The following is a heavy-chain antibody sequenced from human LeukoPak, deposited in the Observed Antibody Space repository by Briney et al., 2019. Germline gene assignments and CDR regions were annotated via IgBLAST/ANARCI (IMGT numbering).Heavy chain of an antibody. CDR1: GGSISSYY. J-gene: IGHJ5*02. V-gene: IGHV4-59*01. Sequence: PSETLSLTCTVSGGSISSYYWSWIRQPPGKGLEWIGYIFYSGSTNYNPSLKSRVTISVDTSKNQFSLKLSSVTAADTAVYYCARGIRMDIVVVPAAPLYNWFDPWGQGTLVTVSS. CDR3: ARGIRMDIVVVPAAPLYNWFDP. D-gene: IGHD2-2*03. CDR2: IFYSGST.